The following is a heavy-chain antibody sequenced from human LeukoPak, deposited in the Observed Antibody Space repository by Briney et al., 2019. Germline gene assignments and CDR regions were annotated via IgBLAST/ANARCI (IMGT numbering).Heavy chain of an antibody. D-gene: IGHD6-19*01. CDR2: IYYSGST. J-gene: IGHJ4*02. Sequence: SETLSLTCTVSGGSISSYYWSWIRQPPGKGLEWIGYIYYSGSTNYNPSLKSRVTISVDTSKNQFSLKLSSVTAADTAVYYCARVDSSGYGTNFDYWGQGTLVTVSS. CDR3: ARVDSSGYGTNFDY. CDR1: GGSISSYY. V-gene: IGHV4-59*01.